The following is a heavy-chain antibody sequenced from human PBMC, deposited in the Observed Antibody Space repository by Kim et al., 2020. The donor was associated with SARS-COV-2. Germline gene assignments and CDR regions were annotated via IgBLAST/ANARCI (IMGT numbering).Heavy chain of an antibody. D-gene: IGHD2-2*01. CDR3: AREEGSTSHTDAFDI. CDR2: IKQDGSEK. Sequence: GGSLRLFCAASGFTFSSYWMSWVRQAPGKGLEWVANIKQDGSEKYYADSVKGRFTISRDNAKNSLYLQMNSLRAEDTAVYYCAREEGSTSHTDAFDIWGQGTMVTVSS. J-gene: IGHJ3*02. V-gene: IGHV3-7*01. CDR1: GFTFSSYW.